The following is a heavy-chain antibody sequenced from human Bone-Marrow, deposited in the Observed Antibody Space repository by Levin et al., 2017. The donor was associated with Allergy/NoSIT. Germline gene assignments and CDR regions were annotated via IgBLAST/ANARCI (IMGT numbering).Heavy chain of an antibody. CDR1: GFNFSGSA. D-gene: IGHD3-22*01. V-gene: IGHV3-30*04. Sequence: SGGSLRLSCAASGFNFSGSALHWVRQAPGKGLQWLAVISFDGTETNYADSVKGRFTISRDNSKSTLYVQMNSLRLEDTAMYYCAKAFTRAYYDSNGYSNIRHGVDVWGQGTTVTVSS. J-gene: IGHJ6*02. CDR2: ISFDGTET. CDR3: AKAFTRAYYDSNGYSNIRHGVDV.